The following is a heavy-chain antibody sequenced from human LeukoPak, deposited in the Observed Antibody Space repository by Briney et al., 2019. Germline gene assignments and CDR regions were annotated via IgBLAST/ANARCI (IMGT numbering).Heavy chain of an antibody. V-gene: IGHV3-30*02. CDR3: AKGGTGYYYGMDV. Sequence: GGSLRLSCAASGFTFSSYGMHWVRQAPGKGLEWVAFIRYDGSNKYYADSVEGRFTISRDNSKNTLYLQMNSLRAEDTAVYYCAKGGTGYYYGMDVWGQGTTVTVSS. D-gene: IGHD1-26*01. CDR1: GFTFSSYG. J-gene: IGHJ6*02. CDR2: IRYDGSNK.